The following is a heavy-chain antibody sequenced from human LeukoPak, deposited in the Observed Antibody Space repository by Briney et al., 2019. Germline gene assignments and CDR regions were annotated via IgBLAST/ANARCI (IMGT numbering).Heavy chain of an antibody. V-gene: IGHV4-59*12. CDR1: GGSINNYY. Sequence: SETLSLTCTVSGGSINNYYWSWVRQPPGAGLEWLAYIYYTGSTNYNPSLKTRLTISVDTSKNQFSLKLSSVTAADTAVYYCARVLPGIAAAGTFDYWGQGTLVTVSS. J-gene: IGHJ4*02. CDR2: IYYTGST. CDR3: ARVLPGIAAAGTFDY. D-gene: IGHD6-13*01.